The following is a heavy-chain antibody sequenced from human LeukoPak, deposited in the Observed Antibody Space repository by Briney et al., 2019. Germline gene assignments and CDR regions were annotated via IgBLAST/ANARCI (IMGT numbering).Heavy chain of an antibody. V-gene: IGHV3-23*01. CDR1: XFTFSSDG. J-gene: IGHJ4*02. Sequence: XAXSXFTFSSDGMSWVRQAPGKGLEWVSAISGSGGSTYYADSVKGRFTISRDNSKNTLYLQMNSLRAEDTAGYYCAXXXXGSSDYWGQGTLVTVSS. CDR3: AXXXXGSSDY. CDR2: ISGSGGST.